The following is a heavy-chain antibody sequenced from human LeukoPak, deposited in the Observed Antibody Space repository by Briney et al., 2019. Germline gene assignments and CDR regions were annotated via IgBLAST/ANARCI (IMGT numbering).Heavy chain of an antibody. J-gene: IGHJ6*03. D-gene: IGHD3-3*01. CDR1: GFTFSSYA. V-gene: IGHV3-23*01. CDR2: ISGSGDST. Sequence: PGGSLRLSCAASGFTFSSYAMSWVRQAPGKGLEWVSTISGSGDSTYYADSVKGRFTISRDNSKNTLYLHMNSLRAEDTAVYYCAKAEYYDFWSGSYYMDVWGKGTTVTVSS. CDR3: AKAEYYDFWSGSYYMDV.